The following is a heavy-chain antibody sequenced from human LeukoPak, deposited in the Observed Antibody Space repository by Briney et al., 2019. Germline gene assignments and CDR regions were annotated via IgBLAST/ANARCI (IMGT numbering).Heavy chain of an antibody. CDR2: ISSSSNYR. CDR1: GFTFSSYS. J-gene: IGHJ4*02. D-gene: IGHD5-12*01. CDR3: ARVYEGGYEFDY. V-gene: IGHV3-21*04. Sequence: GGSLRLSCAASGFTFSSYSMNWVRQAPGKGLEWVSFISSSSNYRYYADSVRGRFTISRDNAKNSLYLQMNSLRAEDTAVYYCARVYEGGYEFDYWGQGTLVTVSS.